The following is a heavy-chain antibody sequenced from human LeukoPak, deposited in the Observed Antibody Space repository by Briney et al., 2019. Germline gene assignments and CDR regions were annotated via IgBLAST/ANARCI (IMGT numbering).Heavy chain of an antibody. J-gene: IGHJ3*02. D-gene: IGHD6-19*01. CDR1: GFTFSSYS. V-gene: IGHV3-21*01. CDR3: ARDRHSSGWNADAFDI. CDR2: ISSSSSYI. Sequence: VGSLRLSCAASGFTFSSYSMNWVRQAPGKELECFSYISSSSSYIYYADSVKGRFTISRDNAKNSLYLPMNSLRAEDTAVYYCARDRHSSGWNADAFDIWGQGTMVTVSS.